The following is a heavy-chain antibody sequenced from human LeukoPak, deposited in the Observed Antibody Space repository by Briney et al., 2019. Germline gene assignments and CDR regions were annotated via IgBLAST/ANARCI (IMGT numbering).Heavy chain of an antibody. CDR1: RGTLSSHA. V-gene: IGHV1-69*04. CDR2: IIPIFGIA. Sequence: GASEKVSCKASRGTLSSHAISWVRQAPGQPLEWMGSIIPIFGIANYAQKFQGRVTITADKSTSTAYMELSSLRSEDTAVYYCARDRRIFHNPVPIFYYYGMDVWGQGTTVTVSS. D-gene: IGHD2/OR15-2a*01. CDR3: ARDRRIFHNPVPIFYYYGMDV. J-gene: IGHJ6*02.